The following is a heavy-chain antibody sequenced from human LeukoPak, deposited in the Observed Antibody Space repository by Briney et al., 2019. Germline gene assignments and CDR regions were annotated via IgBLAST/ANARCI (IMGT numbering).Heavy chain of an antibody. J-gene: IGHJ4*02. D-gene: IGHD6-13*01. CDR1: GASISSYY. V-gene: IGHV4-59*08. Sequence: PSETLSLTCTVSGASISSYYWSWIRQPPGKGLEWIGYIYYSGSTNYNPSLKSRVTISVDTSKNQFSLKLSSVTAADTAVYYCARLTIAAAGTSFDYWGQGTLVTVSS. CDR3: ARLTIAAAGTSFDY. CDR2: IYYSGST.